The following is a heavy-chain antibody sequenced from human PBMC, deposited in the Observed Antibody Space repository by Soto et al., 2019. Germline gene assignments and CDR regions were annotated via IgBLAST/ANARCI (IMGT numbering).Heavy chain of an antibody. Sequence: GGSLRLSXAASGFTFSSYAMSWVRQAPGKGLEWVSAISGSGGSTYYADSVKGRFTISRDNSKNTLYLQMNSLRAEDTAVYYCAKLGDSVAGTKYYFDYWGQGTLVTVSS. CDR3: AKLGDSVAGTKYYFDY. CDR1: GFTFSSYA. J-gene: IGHJ4*02. D-gene: IGHD6-19*01. V-gene: IGHV3-23*01. CDR2: ISGSGGST.